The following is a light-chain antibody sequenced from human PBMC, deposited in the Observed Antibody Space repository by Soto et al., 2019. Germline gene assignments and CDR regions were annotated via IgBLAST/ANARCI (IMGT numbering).Light chain of an antibody. J-gene: IGKJ5*01. CDR3: QQYGGSPAIT. CDR1: QSISSSY. CDR2: GAS. Sequence: EIVLTQSPGTLSLSPGERATLSCRASQSISSSYLAWYQQKPGQAPRLLIYGASSRATGIPDRFSGSGSETDFTLTISRLEPEDFAVYYCQQYGGSPAITFGQGTRLEIK. V-gene: IGKV3-20*01.